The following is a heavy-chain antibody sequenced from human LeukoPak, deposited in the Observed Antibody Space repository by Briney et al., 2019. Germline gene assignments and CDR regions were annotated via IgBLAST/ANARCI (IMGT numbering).Heavy chain of an antibody. CDR2: ISGRSNYI. CDR3: ARDEGRYGLGV. V-gene: IGHV3-21*01. Sequence: AGGSLRLSCAASGFIFSNYNLNRVRQAPGKGLEWVSLISGRSNYIYYGDSVKGRFTISRDNAKNSLYLQMDSLRVEDTAVYYCARDEGRYGLGVWGTGTTVIVSS. J-gene: IGHJ6*04. CDR1: GFIFSNYN.